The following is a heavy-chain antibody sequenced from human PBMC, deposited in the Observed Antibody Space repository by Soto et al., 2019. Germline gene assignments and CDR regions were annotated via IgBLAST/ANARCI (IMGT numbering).Heavy chain of an antibody. Sequence: GGSLRLSCAASGFTFSSCVMNWVRQAPGKGLEWVSYISSSGSTIYYADSVKGRFTISRDNAKNSLYLQMNSLRAEDTAVYYCARVNGWELLDYWGQGTLVTVSS. CDR3: ARVNGWELLDY. J-gene: IGHJ4*02. D-gene: IGHD1-26*01. CDR2: ISSSGSTI. V-gene: IGHV3-48*03. CDR1: GFTFSSCV.